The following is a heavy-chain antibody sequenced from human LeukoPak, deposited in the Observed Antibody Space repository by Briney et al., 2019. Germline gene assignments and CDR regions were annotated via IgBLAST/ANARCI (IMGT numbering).Heavy chain of an antibody. V-gene: IGHV4-61*02. CDR1: GGSISSGSYY. CDR3: ASGGHTAMVTSHDY. D-gene: IGHD5-18*01. CDR2: IYTSGST. Sequence: PSETLSLTCTVSGGSISSGSYYWSWIRQPAGKGLEWIGRIYTSGSTNYNPSLKSRVTISVDTSKNQFSLKLSSVTAADTAVYYCASGGHTAMVTSHDYWGQGTLVTVSS. J-gene: IGHJ4*02.